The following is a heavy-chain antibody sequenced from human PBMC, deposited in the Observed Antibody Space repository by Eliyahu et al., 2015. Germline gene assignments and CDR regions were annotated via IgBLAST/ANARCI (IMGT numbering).Heavy chain of an antibody. CDR2: IYYSGST. CDR3: ARSLDYSNYESLYYFDY. J-gene: IGHJ4*02. Sequence: QLQLQESGPGLVKPSETLSLTCTVSGXXISSXSXXWGWIRQPPGKGLEWIGSIYYSGSTYYNPSLKSRVTISVDTSKNQFSLKLSSVTAADTAVYYCARSLDYSNYESLYYFDYWGQGTLVTVSS. D-gene: IGHD4-11*01. V-gene: IGHV4-39*01. CDR1: GXXISSXSXX.